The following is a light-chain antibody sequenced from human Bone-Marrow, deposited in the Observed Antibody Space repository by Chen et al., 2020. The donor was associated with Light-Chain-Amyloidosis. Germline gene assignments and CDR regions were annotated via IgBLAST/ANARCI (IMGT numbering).Light chain of an antibody. Sequence: DVVMTQSPVSLPVTLGQPASISCRSSQRLVFADGNIYLKWFHQRPGQPPRRLLFKVSNRDSGVPDRFSGSGSGTDFTLKISRVEAEDLGVYYCMQGTHWPATFGGGTRVEIK. CDR2: KVS. V-gene: IGKV2-30*01. J-gene: IGKJ4*01. CDR3: MQGTHWPAT. CDR1: QRLVFADGNIY.